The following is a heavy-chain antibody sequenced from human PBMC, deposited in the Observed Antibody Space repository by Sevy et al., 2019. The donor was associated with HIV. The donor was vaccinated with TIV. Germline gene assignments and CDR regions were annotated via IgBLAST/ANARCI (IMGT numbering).Heavy chain of an antibody. CDR1: GFTFSGSA. Sequence: GGSLRLSCAASGFTFSGSAMHWVRQASGKGLEWVGRIRFKANAYATSYAAPEKGRFTISRDDSKNTAYLQMNSLKTEDTAVYYCAATPGTMKNRYYLDYWGQGTLVTGSS. J-gene: IGHJ4*02. CDR3: AATPGTMKNRYYLDY. V-gene: IGHV3-73*01. D-gene: IGHD3-22*01. CDR2: IRFKANAYAT.